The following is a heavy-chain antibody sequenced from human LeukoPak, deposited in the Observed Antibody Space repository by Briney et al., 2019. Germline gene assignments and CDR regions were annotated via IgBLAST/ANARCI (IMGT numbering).Heavy chain of an antibody. J-gene: IGHJ4*02. CDR1: GFTFSDYY. CDR3: AKAQSSGWLFFDY. D-gene: IGHD6-19*01. CDR2: ISGSGGST. Sequence: GGSLRLSCAASGFTFSDYYMSWIRQAPGKGLEWVSAISGSGGSTYYADSVKGRFTISRDNSKNTLYLQMNSLRAEDTAVYYCAKAQSSGWLFFDYWGQGTLVTVSS. V-gene: IGHV3-23*01.